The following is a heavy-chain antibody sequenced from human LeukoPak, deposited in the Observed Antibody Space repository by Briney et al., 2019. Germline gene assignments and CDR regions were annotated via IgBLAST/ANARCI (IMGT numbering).Heavy chain of an antibody. CDR2: IRSKANSYAT. V-gene: IGHV3-73*01. CDR3: TRGYDSKVAMPDY. J-gene: IGHJ4*02. CDR1: GFTFSGSA. D-gene: IGHD3-22*01. Sequence: GGSLRLSCAASGFTFSGSAMHWVRQASGKGLEWVGRIRSKANSYATAYAASVKGRFTISRDDSKNTAYLQMNSLKTEDTAVYYCTRGYDSKVAMPDYWGQGTLVTVSS.